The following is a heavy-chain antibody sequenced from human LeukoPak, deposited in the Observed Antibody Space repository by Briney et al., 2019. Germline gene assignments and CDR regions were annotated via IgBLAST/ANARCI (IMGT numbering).Heavy chain of an antibody. CDR1: GGSFSGYY. J-gene: IGHJ5*02. CDR2: INHSGST. V-gene: IGHV4-34*01. D-gene: IGHD3-22*01. CDR3: ARGPMIVVVIGSASWFDP. Sequence: SETLSLTCAVYGGSFSGYYWSWIRQPPGKGLEWIGEINHSGSTNYNPSLRSRVTISVDTSKNQFSLKLSSVTAADTAVYYCARGPMIVVVIGSASWFDPWGQGTLVTVSS.